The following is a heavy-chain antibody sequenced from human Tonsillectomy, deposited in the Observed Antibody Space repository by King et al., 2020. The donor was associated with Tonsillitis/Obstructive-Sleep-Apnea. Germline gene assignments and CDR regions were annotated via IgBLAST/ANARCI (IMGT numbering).Heavy chain of an antibody. J-gene: IGHJ4*02. D-gene: IGHD6-19*01. CDR3: LNKGCRSGGGC. CDR1: GFTLSNYL. Sequence: VQLVESGGGLVQPGGSLRLSCAASGFTLSNYLMSWGRQAPGKWLGWWATIKEDGRGKYYVDSVKGRFTNYSDNAKISWFLEMNSLRVEDTAVYYCLNKGCRSGGGCWGLGTLVTVSS. CDR2: IKEDGRGK. V-gene: IGHV3-7*02.